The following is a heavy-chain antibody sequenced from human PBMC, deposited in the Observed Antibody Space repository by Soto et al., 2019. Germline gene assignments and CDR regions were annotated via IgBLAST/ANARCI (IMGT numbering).Heavy chain of an antibody. V-gene: IGHV1-18*04. D-gene: IGHD6-13*01. CDR1: GYTFTSYG. CDR3: ARDVARGLSIAAAGTGTYYGMDV. Sequence: VKVSCKASGYTFTSYGISWVRQAPGQRLEWMGWISAYNGNTNYAQKLQGRVTMTTDTSTSTAYMELRSLRSDDTAVYYCARDVARGLSIAAAGTGTYYGMDVWGQGTTVTVSS. J-gene: IGHJ6*02. CDR2: ISAYNGNT.